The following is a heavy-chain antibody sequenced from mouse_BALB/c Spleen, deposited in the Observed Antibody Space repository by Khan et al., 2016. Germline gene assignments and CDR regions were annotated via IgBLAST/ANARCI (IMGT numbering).Heavy chain of an antibody. V-gene: IGHV1-7*01. Sequence: QVQLQQPGAELAKPGASVKMSCKASGYTFTSYWMHWVKQRPGQGLEWIGYINPSTGYTEYNQKFKDKATLTADKSSSTAYMQLSSLTSEDSAVYYWAPSTATTYWGQGTLVTVSA. D-gene: IGHD1-2*01. CDR2: INPSTGYT. J-gene: IGHJ3*01. CDR3: APSTATTY. CDR1: GYTFTSYW.